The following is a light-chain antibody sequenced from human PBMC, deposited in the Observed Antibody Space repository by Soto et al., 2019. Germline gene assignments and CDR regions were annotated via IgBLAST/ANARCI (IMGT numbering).Light chain of an antibody. CDR1: GSDIGSNT. Sequence: QSVLTQSPSASGTPGQRVTISCSGSGSDIGSNTVNWYQQVPGTAPRLLIYSNDQRPSGVPDRFSGSKSGTSASLAISGLQSEDEADYYCSSYAGNNNRVFGGGTKLTVL. V-gene: IGLV1-44*01. J-gene: IGLJ3*02. CDR2: SND. CDR3: SSYAGNNNRV.